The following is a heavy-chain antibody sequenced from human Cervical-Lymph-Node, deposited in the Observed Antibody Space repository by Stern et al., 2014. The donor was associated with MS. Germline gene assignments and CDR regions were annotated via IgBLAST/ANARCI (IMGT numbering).Heavy chain of an antibody. CDR1: GYTFTSYG. CDR2: LSASSGNT. Sequence: QVQLVESGVEVKKPGASVKVSCKASGYTFTSYGISWVRQAPGQGLEWMGWLSASSGNTRNAQKFQGRVTMATDASTSTAFMELRSLRSDDTAVYYCARDSPFDIWGQGTMVTVSS. V-gene: IGHV1-18*04. J-gene: IGHJ3*02. CDR3: ARDSPFDI.